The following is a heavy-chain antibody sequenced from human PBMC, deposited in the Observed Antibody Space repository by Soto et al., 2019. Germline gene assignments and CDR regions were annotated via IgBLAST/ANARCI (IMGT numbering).Heavy chain of an antibody. V-gene: IGHV3-72*01. Sequence: PGGSLRLSCAASGFTFSDHYMDWVRQAPGKGLEWVGRTRNKANSYTTEYAASVKGRFTISRDDSKNSLYLQMNSLKTEDTAVYYCAHYSWFGELLGAFDIWGQGTMVTVSS. CDR1: GFTFSDHY. CDR2: TRNKANSYTT. D-gene: IGHD3-10*01. J-gene: IGHJ3*02. CDR3: AHYSWFGELLGAFDI.